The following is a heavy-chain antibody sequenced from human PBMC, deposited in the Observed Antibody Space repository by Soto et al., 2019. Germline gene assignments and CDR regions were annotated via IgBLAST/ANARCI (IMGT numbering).Heavy chain of an antibody. CDR3: ATGRNPTPFDY. CDR1: GGSISSGGYY. J-gene: IGHJ4*02. CDR2: IYFSGGT. V-gene: IGHV4-31*03. Sequence: PSETLPLTCTVSGGSISSGGYYWSWIRQHPGKGLEWIGYIYFSGGTYYNPSLKSRVTISLDTSKNQFSLKLSSMTVADTAVYYCATGRNPTPFDYWGQGTLVTVSS.